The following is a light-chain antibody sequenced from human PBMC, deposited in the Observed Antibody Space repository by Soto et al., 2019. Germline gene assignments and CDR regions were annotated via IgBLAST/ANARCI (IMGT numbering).Light chain of an antibody. CDR3: QSYDSSLGYV. J-gene: IGLJ1*01. CDR1: SSNIGAGYD. V-gene: IGLV1-40*01. CDR2: GNS. Sequence: QSALTQPPSVSGAPGQRVTISCTGSSSNIGAGYDVHWYQQLPGTAPKLLIYGNSNRPSGVPDRFSGSKSGTSASLAITGLHAEDEADYYCQSYDSSLGYVFGTGTKVTVL.